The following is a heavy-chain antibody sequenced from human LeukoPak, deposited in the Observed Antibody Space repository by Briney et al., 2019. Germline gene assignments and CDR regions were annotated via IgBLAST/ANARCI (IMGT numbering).Heavy chain of an antibody. V-gene: IGHV1-2*02. Sequence: ASVKVSCKASGYTFTGYYIHWVRQAPGHGLEWMGWMNPKSGGTNFTQSLQGRVTLTRDTSRSTAYMELNTLRSDDTAVYYCARGHDSSGLYPWVPDFWGRGTLVTVSS. CDR3: ARGHDSSGLYPWVPDF. CDR1: GYTFTGYY. J-gene: IGHJ4*02. D-gene: IGHD6-19*01. CDR2: MNPKSGGT.